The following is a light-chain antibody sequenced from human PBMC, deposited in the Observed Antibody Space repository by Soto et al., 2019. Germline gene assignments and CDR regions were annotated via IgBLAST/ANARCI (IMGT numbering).Light chain of an antibody. Sequence: VLTQSPATLSLSPGERATLSCRASQAVSNKYLTWYQQKPGQPPRLLTYGASSRATGVPDRFSGSGSGTDFTLTISRLEPEDFAMYYCQHYGASRWTFGQGTKVEIK. CDR1: QAVSNKY. CDR3: QHYGASRWT. V-gene: IGKV3-20*01. J-gene: IGKJ1*01. CDR2: GAS.